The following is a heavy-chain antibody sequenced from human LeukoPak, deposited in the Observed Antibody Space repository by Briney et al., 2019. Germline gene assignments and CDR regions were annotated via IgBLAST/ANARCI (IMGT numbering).Heavy chain of an antibody. CDR2: IYYSGST. D-gene: IGHD6-19*01. V-gene: IGHV4-59*01. CDR1: GGSISSYY. J-gene: IGHJ6*02. CDR3: ARDRAVAGTDQYYGMDV. Sequence: SETLSLTCTVSGGSISSYYWSWIRQPPGKGLEWIGYIYYSGSTKYNPSLKSRVIISLDTSKNQFTLKLSSVTAADTAVYYCARDRAVAGTDQYYGMDVWGQGTTVAVSS.